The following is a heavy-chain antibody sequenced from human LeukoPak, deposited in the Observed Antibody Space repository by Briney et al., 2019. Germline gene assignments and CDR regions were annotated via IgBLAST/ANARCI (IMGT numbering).Heavy chain of an antibody. CDR1: GFTFSSYA. Sequence: PGRSLRLSCAASGFTFSSYAMHWVRQAPGKGREWVAVISYDGSNKYYADSVKGRFTISRDNSKNTLYLQMNSLRAEDTAVYYCAKDRASLLWFGELSFDYWGQGTLVTVSS. J-gene: IGHJ4*02. D-gene: IGHD3-10*01. CDR2: ISYDGSNK. CDR3: AKDRASLLWFGELSFDY. V-gene: IGHV3-30*18.